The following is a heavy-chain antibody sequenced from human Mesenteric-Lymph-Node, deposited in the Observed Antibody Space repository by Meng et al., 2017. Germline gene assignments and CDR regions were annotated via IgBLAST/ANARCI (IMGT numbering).Heavy chain of an antibody. CDR2: IIPIFGTA. V-gene: IGHV1-69*13. Sequence: SVKVSCKASGGTFSSYAISWVRQAPGQGLEWMGGIIPIFGTANYAQKFQGRVTITADESTSTVYMELSSLRSEDTAVYYCARDLDSSGLDAFDIWGQGTMVTVSS. J-gene: IGHJ3*02. D-gene: IGHD3-22*01. CDR1: GGTFSSYA. CDR3: ARDLDSSGLDAFDI.